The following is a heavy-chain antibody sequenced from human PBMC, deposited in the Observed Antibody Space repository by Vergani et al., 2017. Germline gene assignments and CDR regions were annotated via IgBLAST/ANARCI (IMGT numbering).Heavy chain of an antibody. Sequence: QVQLVQSGAEVKKPGASVKVSCKASGYTFTSYYMHWVRQAPGQGLEWMGIINPSGGSTSYAQKFQGRVTMTRDTSTSTVYMELSSLRSEDTAVYYCARDSLYCSSTSCYVGRDWFDPWGQGTLVTVSS. CDR1: GYTFTSYY. J-gene: IGHJ5*02. V-gene: IGHV1-46*01. CDR3: ARDSLYCSSTSCYVGRDWFDP. CDR2: INPSGGST. D-gene: IGHD2-2*01.